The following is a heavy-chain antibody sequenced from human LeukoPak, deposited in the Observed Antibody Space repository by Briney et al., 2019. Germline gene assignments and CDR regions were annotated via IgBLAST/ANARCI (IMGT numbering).Heavy chain of an antibody. J-gene: IGHJ5*02. CDR2: IWYDGSNK. V-gene: IGHV3-33*01. D-gene: IGHD2-2*01. CDR3: ARDHSRYCGSTSCSES. CDR1: GFTFSSSG. Sequence: GGSLRLSCAASGFTFSSSGMHWVRQAPGKGLEWVAVIWYDGSNKYYADSVKGRFTISRDNSKNTLYLQMNSLRAEDTAVYYCARDHSRYCGSTSCSESWGQGTLVTVSS.